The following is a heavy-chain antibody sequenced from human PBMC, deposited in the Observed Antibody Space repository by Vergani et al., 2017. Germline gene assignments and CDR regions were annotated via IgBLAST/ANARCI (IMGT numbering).Heavy chain of an antibody. D-gene: IGHD6-19*01. CDR2: IYHSGST. CDR1: GYSISSGYY. J-gene: IGHJ4*02. V-gene: IGHV4-38-2*01. Sequence: QLQLQESGPGLVKPSETLSLTCAVSGYSISSGYYWGWIRQPPGKGLEWIGSIYHSGSTYYNPSLKSRVTISVDTSKNQFSLKLSSVTAADTAVYYCARVLRKQWLVGIWGQGTLVTVSS. CDR3: ARVLRKQWLVGI.